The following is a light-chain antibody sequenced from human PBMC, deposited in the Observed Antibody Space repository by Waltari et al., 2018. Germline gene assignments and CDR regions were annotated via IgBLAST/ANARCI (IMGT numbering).Light chain of an antibody. CDR3: QQYDGSVVT. Sequence: IVLTQSPATLSLSPGEIATLSCRASRSVSSISLTWYQQKSGQSPRLLIYGASSRATAIPDRFSGSGSGTDFTLIIDSLEPEDFAVYYCQQYDGSVVTFGGGTKVEIK. CDR1: RSVSSIS. V-gene: IGKV3-20*01. J-gene: IGKJ4*01. CDR2: GAS.